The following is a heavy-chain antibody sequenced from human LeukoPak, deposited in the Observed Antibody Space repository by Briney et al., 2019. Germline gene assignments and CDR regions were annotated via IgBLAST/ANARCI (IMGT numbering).Heavy chain of an antibody. Sequence: GASVKVSCKASGGTFSSYAISWVRQAPGQGPEWMGGIIPIFGTANYAQKFQGRVTITADKSTSTAYMELSSLRSEDTAVYYCASVLRGYCSGGSCYPYYYYYYGMDVWGKGTTVTVSS. D-gene: IGHD2-15*01. J-gene: IGHJ6*04. V-gene: IGHV1-69*06. CDR2: IIPIFGTA. CDR3: ASVLRGYCSGGSCYPYYYYYYGMDV. CDR1: GGTFSSYA.